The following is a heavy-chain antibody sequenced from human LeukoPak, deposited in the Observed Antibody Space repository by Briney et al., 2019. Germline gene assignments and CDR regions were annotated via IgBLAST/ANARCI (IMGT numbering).Heavy chain of an antibody. Sequence: EPSETLSLTCAVYGRSFVGGYWSWIRQPPGKGLEWIGEGDQTGGTKYNPSLKGRVTISADSSKNQFSLKLYSVTAADTAVYYCARNGQSGFSFDPWGQGTLVTVSS. CDR2: GDQTGGT. D-gene: IGHD3-3*01. CDR3: ARNGQSGFSFDP. CDR1: GRSFVGGY. J-gene: IGHJ5*02. V-gene: IGHV4-34*01.